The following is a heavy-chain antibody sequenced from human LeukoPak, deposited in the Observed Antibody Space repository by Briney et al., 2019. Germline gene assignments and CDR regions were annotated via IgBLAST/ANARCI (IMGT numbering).Heavy chain of an antibody. CDR1: GFTFTNYA. D-gene: IGHD2-2*02. CDR3: ARDYTFCAHWYFAL. V-gene: IGHV3-30*04. Sequence: GGSLRLSCAASGFTFTNYAIRWVRQAPGKGLEWVAVISFDGSNKYYADSVKGRFTISRDNSKNTLYLQMNSLRAEDTAVYYCARDYTFCAHWYFALWGRGTLVTVSS. J-gene: IGHJ2*01. CDR2: ISFDGSNK.